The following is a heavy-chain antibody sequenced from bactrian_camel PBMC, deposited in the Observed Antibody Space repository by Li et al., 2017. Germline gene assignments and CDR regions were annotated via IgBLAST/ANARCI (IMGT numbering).Heavy chain of an antibody. D-gene: IGHD7*01. J-gene: IGHJ4*01. CDR3: ASDPQWWHLMANYNY. Sequence: DVQLVESGGGQVQPGGSLRLSCIASGFQFSDYPMSWVRQAPGKDLEWLAQIAYDGWVSRYIDPAKGRFTISRDNAKNTLYLQMNNLKPEDTATYTCASDPQWWHLMANYNYWGQGTQVTVS. V-gene: IGHV3S42*01. CDR2: IAYDGWVS. CDR1: GFQFSDYP.